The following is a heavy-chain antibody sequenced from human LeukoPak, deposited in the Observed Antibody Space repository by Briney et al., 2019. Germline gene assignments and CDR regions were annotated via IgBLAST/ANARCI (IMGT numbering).Heavy chain of an antibody. D-gene: IGHD2-2*01. CDR1: GFTFSSYA. V-gene: IGHV3-23*01. CDR3: AKDGLYCSSMNRYFEY. J-gene: IGHJ4*02. CDR2: ISGSGGTT. Sequence: GSLRLSCAASGFTFSSYAMSWVRQAPGKGLEWVSVISGSGGTTYYADSVKGRFTISRDNSKNTLYLQMNSLRAEDTAVYYCAKDGLYCSSMNRYFEYWGQGTLVTVSS.